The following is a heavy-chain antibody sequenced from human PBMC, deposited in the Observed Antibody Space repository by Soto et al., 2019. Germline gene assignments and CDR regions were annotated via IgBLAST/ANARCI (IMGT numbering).Heavy chain of an antibody. V-gene: IGHV4-34*01. CDR1: GGSFSGYY. CDR3: ARGHYDSSPHYGMDV. Sequence: PSETLSLTCAVYGGSFSGYYWSWIRQPPGKGLEWIGEINHSGSTNYNPSLKSRVTISVDTSKNQFSLKLSSVTAADTAVYYCARGHYDSSPHYGMDVWGQGTTVTVSS. D-gene: IGHD3-22*01. J-gene: IGHJ6*02. CDR2: INHSGST.